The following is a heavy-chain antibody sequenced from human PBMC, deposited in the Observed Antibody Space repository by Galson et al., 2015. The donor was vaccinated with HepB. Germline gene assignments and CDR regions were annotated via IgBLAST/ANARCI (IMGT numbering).Heavy chain of an antibody. V-gene: IGHV3-33*01. Sequence: SLRLSCAASGFTFSSYGMHWVRQAPGKGLEWVAVIWYDGSNKYYADSVKGRFTISRDNSKNTLYLQMNSLRAEDTAVYYCARAKGIQWELLEGAFDIWGHGTMVTVSS. CDR3: ARAKGIQWELLEGAFDI. J-gene: IGHJ3*02. CDR1: GFTFSSYG. D-gene: IGHD1-26*01. CDR2: IWYDGSNK.